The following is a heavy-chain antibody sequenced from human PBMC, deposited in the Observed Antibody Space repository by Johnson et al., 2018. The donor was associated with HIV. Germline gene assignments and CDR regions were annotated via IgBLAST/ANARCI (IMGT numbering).Heavy chain of an antibody. CDR1: GFTFDDYG. CDR2: INWNGGST. Sequence: MQLVESGGGVVRPGGSLRLSCAASGFTFDDYGMSWVRQAPGKGLEWVSGINWNGGSTAYADSVKGRFTISRDNAKNSLSLQMNILRSEDTAVYYCAKDRYIKGASTGFDIWGQGTMVTVSS. CDR3: AKDRYIKGASTGFDI. J-gene: IGHJ3*02. V-gene: IGHV3-20*04. D-gene: IGHD1-26*01.